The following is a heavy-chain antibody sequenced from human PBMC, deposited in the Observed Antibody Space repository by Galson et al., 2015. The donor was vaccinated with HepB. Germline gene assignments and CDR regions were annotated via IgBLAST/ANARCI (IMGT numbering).Heavy chain of an antibody. CDR1: GFSLSNCA. Sequence: SLRLSCAASGFSLSNCAMSWVRQAPGKGLEWVSGIRSTGDNTYYADSVKGRFTISRDTSKNTLYLQMSSLRTDDTAVYYCAKESANLYYLDYWGQGTLVTVSS. CDR3: AKESANLYYLDY. J-gene: IGHJ4*02. V-gene: IGHV3-23*01. CDR2: IRSTGDNT.